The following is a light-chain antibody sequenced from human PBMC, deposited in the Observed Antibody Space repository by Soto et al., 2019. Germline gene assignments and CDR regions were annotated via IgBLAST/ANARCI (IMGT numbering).Light chain of an antibody. V-gene: IGKV3-11*01. Sequence: EILFTQSPTTRSLSPVEITNLSFRASQSVSSYLAWYQQKPGRAPRLLIYDASNRASGIPARFSGSGSGTDFTLTISSLEPEDFAVYYCQQRYNSRTFGQGTKVDIK. CDR1: QSVSSY. CDR2: DAS. CDR3: QQRYNSRT. J-gene: IGKJ1*01.